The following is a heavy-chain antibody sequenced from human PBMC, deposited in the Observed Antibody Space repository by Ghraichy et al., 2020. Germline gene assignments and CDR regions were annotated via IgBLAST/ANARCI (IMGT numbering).Heavy chain of an antibody. V-gene: IGHV4-39*01. CDR2: IYYSGST. D-gene: IGHD2-2*01. J-gene: IGHJ4*02. Sequence: SETLSLTCTVSGGSISSSSYYWGWIRQPPGKGLEWIGSIYYSGSTYYNPSLKSRVTISVDTSKNQFSLKLSSVTAADTAVYYCARRCPSSTSCSLRNFDYWGQGTLVTVSS. CDR3: ARRCPSSTSCSLRNFDY. CDR1: GGSISSSSYY.